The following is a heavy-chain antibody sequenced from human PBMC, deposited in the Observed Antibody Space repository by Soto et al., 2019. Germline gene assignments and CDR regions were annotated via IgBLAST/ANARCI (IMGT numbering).Heavy chain of an antibody. D-gene: IGHD6-19*01. Sequence: EVQLVESGGGLVQPGGSLRLSCAASGFTFSSYEMNWVRQAPGKGLEWVSYISSSGSTIYYADSVKGRFTISRDNAKNSLYLQMNSLRAEDTAVYYCAREWDSSGWYEENGMDVWGQGTTVTVSS. V-gene: IGHV3-48*03. CDR2: ISSSGSTI. J-gene: IGHJ6*02. CDR1: GFTFSSYE. CDR3: AREWDSSGWYEENGMDV.